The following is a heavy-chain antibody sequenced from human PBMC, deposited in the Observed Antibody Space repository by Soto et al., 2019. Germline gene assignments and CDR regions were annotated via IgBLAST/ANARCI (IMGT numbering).Heavy chain of an antibody. CDR1: GSAFTTYV. J-gene: IGHJ4*02. CDR2: ISAHNGNT. Sequence: QVHLVQSGAEVKKPGASVKVSCKGPGSAFTTYVITWVRQAPGKGLEWMGWISAHNGNTNYAQKLQGRVTVTRDTSTSTAYMELRSLRSDDTAVYYCARGRYGDYWGQGALVTVSS. CDR3: ARGRYGDY. V-gene: IGHV1-18*01. D-gene: IGHD1-1*01.